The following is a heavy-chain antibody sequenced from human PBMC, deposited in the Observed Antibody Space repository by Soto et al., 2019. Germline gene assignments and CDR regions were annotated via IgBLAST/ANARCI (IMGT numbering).Heavy chain of an antibody. D-gene: IGHD3-9*01. V-gene: IGHV1-46*01. CDR1: GYTFTSYY. CDR3: ARDFTGDYSFGLPSSIDY. CDR2: INPSGDSR. Sequence: ASVKVSCKASGYTFTSYYMHWVRQAPGQGLEWMGVINPSGDSRTYAQKFQGRVIMTRDTSTSTVYMELSSLRSEDTAFYYCARDFTGDYSFGLPSSIDYWDQGTLVTVS. J-gene: IGHJ4*02.